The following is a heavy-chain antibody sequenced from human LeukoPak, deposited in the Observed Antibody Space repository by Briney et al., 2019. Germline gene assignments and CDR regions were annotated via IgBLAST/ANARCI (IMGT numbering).Heavy chain of an antibody. D-gene: IGHD5-18*01. CDR1: GGSISSYS. V-gene: IGHV4-59*08. Sequence: SETLSLTCAVSGGSISSYSWSWVRQPPGKGLEWIGYIYYSGSTNYNPSLKSRVTISVDTSKIQFSLIPGYVTAADTALYYCARHQSSYGYSPYYCYGMDVWGQGTTVTVSS. CDR2: IYYSGST. J-gene: IGHJ6*02. CDR3: ARHQSSYGYSPYYCYGMDV.